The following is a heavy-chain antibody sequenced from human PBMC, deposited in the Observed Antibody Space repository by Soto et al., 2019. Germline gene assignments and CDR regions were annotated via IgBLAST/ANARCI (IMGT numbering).Heavy chain of an antibody. D-gene: IGHD6-19*01. J-gene: IGHJ5*02. Sequence: SETLSLTRAVYGGSIRGYYWSWIRQPPGKGVEWIGEINHSGSTNYNPSLKSRVTISVDTSKNQFSLKLSSVTAADTAVYYCARGILFGSGWYSSSNWFDPWGQGTLVTVSS. CDR1: GGSIRGYY. CDR2: INHSGST. CDR3: ARGILFGSGWYSSSNWFDP. V-gene: IGHV4-34*01.